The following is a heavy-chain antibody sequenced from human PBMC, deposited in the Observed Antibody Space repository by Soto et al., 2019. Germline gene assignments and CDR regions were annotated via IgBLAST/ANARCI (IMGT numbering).Heavy chain of an antibody. V-gene: IGHV3-33*01. CDR3: ARVDSSSTGATGFGY. Sequence: GGSLRLSCAASGFTFSSFGMHWVRQAPGKGLEWVALIWYDGSNKYYADSVKGRFTISRDNSKNTLYLQMDSLRAEDTAMYYCARVDSSSTGATGFGYWGQGALVTVSS. CDR1: GFTFSSFG. D-gene: IGHD1-26*01. J-gene: IGHJ4*02. CDR2: IWYDGSNK.